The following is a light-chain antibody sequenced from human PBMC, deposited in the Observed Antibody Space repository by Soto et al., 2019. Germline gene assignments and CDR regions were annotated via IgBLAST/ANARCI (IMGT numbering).Light chain of an antibody. CDR1: QTIVSW. CDR2: IAS. Sequence: DVQMTQSPSTLSASIGDTVTITCRASQTIVSWLAWYQQKPGRPPKLLIYIASILESGIPSRFSGRGSGTDFTLTISGLRPDDLGTYYCQQYNSYPQTFGEGTKLDI. V-gene: IGKV1-5*03. J-gene: IGKJ2*01. CDR3: QQYNSYPQT.